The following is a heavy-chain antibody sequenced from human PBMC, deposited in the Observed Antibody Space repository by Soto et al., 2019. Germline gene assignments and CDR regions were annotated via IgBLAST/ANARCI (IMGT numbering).Heavy chain of an antibody. CDR1: GVTVRIND. CDR3: AREFRAMALDY. J-gene: IGHJ4*02. D-gene: IGHD5-18*01. V-gene: IGHV3-48*01. CDR2: ISSSGSTI. Sequence: PGGSLRLACAASGVTVRINDMGGVRQTPGEGQGLRRGLEWVSYISSSGSTIYYADSVKGRFTISRDNSKNTLYLQMNSLRAEDTAVYYCAREFRAMALDYWGQGTLVTVSS.